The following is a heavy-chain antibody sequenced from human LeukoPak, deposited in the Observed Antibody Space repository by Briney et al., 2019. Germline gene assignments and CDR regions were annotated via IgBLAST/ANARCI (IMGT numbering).Heavy chain of an antibody. CDR1: GDSIINYY. CDR2: VYYSGTT. V-gene: IGHV4-59*01. D-gene: IGHD3-10*01. CDR3: ARDRGLWFGELLDY. Sequence: PSETLSLTCTVSGDSIINYYWNWIRQPPGKGLEWIGYVYYSGTTNYNPSLKSRVTISVDTSKNQFSLKLNSVTAADTAVYYCARDRGLWFGELLDYWGPGTLVTVSS. J-gene: IGHJ4*02.